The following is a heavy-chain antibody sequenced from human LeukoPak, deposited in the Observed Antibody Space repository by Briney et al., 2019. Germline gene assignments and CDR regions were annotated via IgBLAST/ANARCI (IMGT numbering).Heavy chain of an antibody. J-gene: IGHJ4*02. CDR3: ARDQGYGDSYFDY. V-gene: IGHV3-7*01. Sequence: GGSLRLSCAASGFTLSSHWMSWVRQAPGKGLEWVANIKQDGSEKYYVDSVKGRFTISRDNAQNSLYLQMNSLRAEDTAVYYCARDQGYGDSYFDYWGQGTLVTVSS. CDR2: IKQDGSEK. D-gene: IGHD4-17*01. CDR1: GFTLSSHW.